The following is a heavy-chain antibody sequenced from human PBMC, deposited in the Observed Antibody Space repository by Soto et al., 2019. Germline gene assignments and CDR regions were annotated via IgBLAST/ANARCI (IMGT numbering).Heavy chain of an antibody. Sequence: GGSLRLSCAVSGFTFSSYGMSWVRQAPGKGLEWVSAISSSAISKYYADSVKGRVTISRDNSKNIMYLQLNSLRAEDTAVYYCVKEGQSGIDWGGFDIWGQGTMVTVSS. CDR1: GFTFSSYG. V-gene: IGHV3-23*01. CDR3: VKEGQSGIDWGGFDI. D-gene: IGHD5-12*01. CDR2: ISSSAISK. J-gene: IGHJ3*02.